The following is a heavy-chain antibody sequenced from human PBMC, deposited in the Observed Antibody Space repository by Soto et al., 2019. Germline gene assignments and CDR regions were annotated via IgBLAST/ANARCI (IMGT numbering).Heavy chain of an antibody. D-gene: IGHD3-10*01. J-gene: IGHJ6*02. CDR2: ISSSSSYI. V-gene: IGHV3-21*01. Sequence: GGSLRHSCAASGFTFSSYSMNWVRQDPGKGLEWVSSISSSSSYIYYADSVKGRFTISRDNAKNSLYLQMNSLRAEDTAVYYCARDYRFGEFHYGMDVWGQGTTVTVSS. CDR3: ARDYRFGEFHYGMDV. CDR1: GFTFSSYS.